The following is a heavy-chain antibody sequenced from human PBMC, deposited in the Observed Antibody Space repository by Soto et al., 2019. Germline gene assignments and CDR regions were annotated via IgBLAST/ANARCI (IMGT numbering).Heavy chain of an antibody. CDR3: AKDRSGGSCYSGSEYCYYGMDV. D-gene: IGHD2-15*01. CDR1: GFTFDDYA. CDR2: ISWNSGSI. V-gene: IGHV3-9*01. J-gene: IGHJ6*02. Sequence: PGGSLRLSCAASGFTFDDYAMHWVRQAPGKGLEWVSGISWNSGSIGYADSVKGRFTISRDNAKNSLYLQMNSLRAEDTALYYCAKDRSGGSCYSGSEYCYYGMDVWGQGTTVTVSS.